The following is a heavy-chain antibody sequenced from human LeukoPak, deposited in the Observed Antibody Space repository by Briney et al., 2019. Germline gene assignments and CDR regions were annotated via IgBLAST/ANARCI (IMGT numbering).Heavy chain of an antibody. CDR2: IDEGGNKV. J-gene: IGHJ4*02. CDR1: GFTFDYHW. CDR3: VRERFLARYS. D-gene: IGHD3-10*01. V-gene: IGHV3-7*01. Sequence: SGGSLRLSCAASGFTFDYHWMTWVRQAPGKGLEWVANIDEGGNKVYYAESVKGRFTISRDNAKNSVFLQMNSLRAEDTAVYYCVRERFLARYSWGQGALVTVSS.